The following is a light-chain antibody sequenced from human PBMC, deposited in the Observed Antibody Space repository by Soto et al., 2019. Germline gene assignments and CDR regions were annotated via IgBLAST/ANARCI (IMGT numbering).Light chain of an antibody. Sequence: EIVLTQSPGTLSLSPGERATLSCRASQSVTSSFLAWYQQKPGQAPRLLIYGASSRATGIPDRFSGSGSGADFTLTISGLEPEDFAVYYWQQYSSSRWTFGQGTKVDVK. CDR1: QSVTSSF. CDR2: GAS. CDR3: QQYSSSRWT. J-gene: IGKJ1*01. V-gene: IGKV3-20*01.